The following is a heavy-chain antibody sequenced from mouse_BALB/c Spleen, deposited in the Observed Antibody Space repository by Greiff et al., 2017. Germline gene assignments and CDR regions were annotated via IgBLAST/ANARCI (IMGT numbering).Heavy chain of an antibody. CDR1: GFTFSSYY. CDR2: INSNGGST. V-gene: IGHV5-6-2*01. D-gene: IGHD2-2*01. Sequence: EVQLVESGGGLVKLGGSLKLSCAASGFTFSSYYMSWVRQTPEKRLELVAAINSNGGSTYYPDTVKGRFTISRDNAKNTLYLQMSSLKSEDTALYYCARHGGLLWLRQGFDYWGQGTTLTVSS. CDR3: ARHGGLLWLRQGFDY. J-gene: IGHJ2*01.